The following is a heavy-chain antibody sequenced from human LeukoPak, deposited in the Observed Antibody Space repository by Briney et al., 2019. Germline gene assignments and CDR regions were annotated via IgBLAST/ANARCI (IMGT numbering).Heavy chain of an antibody. J-gene: IGHJ5*02. Sequence: SETLSLTCTVSGASNNSYYWSWIRQPPGKGLEWIGYTHPSGNTNYSPSLKSRVPISMDTSTNQFSLKVRSVTAADTAVYYCARKAPRKGWFDPWGQGTLVTVSS. CDR1: GASNNSYY. CDR3: ARKAPRKGWFDP. CDR2: THPSGNT. V-gene: IGHV4-4*09.